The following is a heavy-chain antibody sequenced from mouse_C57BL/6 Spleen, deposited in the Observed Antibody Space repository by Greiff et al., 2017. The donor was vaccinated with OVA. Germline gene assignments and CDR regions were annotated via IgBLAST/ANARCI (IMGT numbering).Heavy chain of an antibody. J-gene: IGHJ4*01. CDR1: GYAFSSSW. CDR3: AREAPYAMDY. Sequence: SGPELVKPGASVKISCKASGYAFSSSWMNWVKQRPGKGLEWIGRIYPGDGDTNYNGKFKGKATLTADKSSSTAYMQLSSLTSEDSAVYFCAREAPYAMDYWGQGTSVTVSS. V-gene: IGHV1-82*01. CDR2: IYPGDGDT.